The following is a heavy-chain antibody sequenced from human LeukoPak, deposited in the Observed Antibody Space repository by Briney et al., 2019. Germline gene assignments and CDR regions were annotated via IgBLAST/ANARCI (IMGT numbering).Heavy chain of an antibody. CDR1: GFTFSSYS. D-gene: IGHD3-10*01. V-gene: IGHV3-21*01. Sequence: GGSLRLSCAASGFTFSSYSVNWVRQAPGKGLEWVSSISSSSSYIFYADSVKGRFTISRDNSKNTLYLQMNSLRAEDTAVYYCARETLTYFYDSGSRHWGQGTLVTVSS. CDR3: ARETLTYFYDSGSRH. CDR2: ISSSSSYI. J-gene: IGHJ4*02.